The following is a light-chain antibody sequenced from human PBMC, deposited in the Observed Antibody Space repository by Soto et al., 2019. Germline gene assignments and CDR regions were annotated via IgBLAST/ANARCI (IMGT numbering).Light chain of an antibody. CDR1: QGIRND. Sequence: AIQMTQSPSSLSASVGDRVTITCRARQGIRNDLGWYQQKPGKAPKLLSYAASSLQSGVPSRFSGSGSDTDFTLTISSLQPEDFATYYCLQDYNYPLTFGGGTKVDIK. J-gene: IGKJ4*01. V-gene: IGKV1-6*01. CDR3: LQDYNYPLT. CDR2: AAS.